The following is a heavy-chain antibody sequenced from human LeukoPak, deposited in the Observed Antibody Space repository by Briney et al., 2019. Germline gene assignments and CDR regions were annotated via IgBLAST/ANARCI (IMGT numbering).Heavy chain of an antibody. CDR3: ARLYCYTSTYYQGFDY. Sequence: GESLKISCKGSGYSFSSYWIGWVRQMPGKGLEWMGIIYTGGTNHRYSPSFQGQVTMSVDKSINTAYLQWTSLAASDTAIYYCARLYCYTSTYYQGFDYWGQGTLVTVSS. CDR1: GYSFSSYW. J-gene: IGHJ4*02. CDR2: IYTGGTNH. V-gene: IGHV5-51*01. D-gene: IGHD3-16*02.